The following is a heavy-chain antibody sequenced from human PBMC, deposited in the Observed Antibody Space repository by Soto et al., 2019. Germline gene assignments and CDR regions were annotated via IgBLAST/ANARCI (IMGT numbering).Heavy chain of an antibody. CDR1: GDSISSPTW. CDR2: VYHSGST. J-gene: IGHJ4*02. D-gene: IGHD4-17*01. CDR3: ATRAPIDGDPY. Sequence: QVQLQESGPGLVKPSETMYLTCDVSGDSISSPTWWTWVRQPPGKGLEWIGEVYHSGSTNYNSSLKSRVTISVDKSKNQFSLRLTSVTAADTAVYYCATRAPIDGDPYLGQGTLFTVSS. V-gene: IGHV4-4*02.